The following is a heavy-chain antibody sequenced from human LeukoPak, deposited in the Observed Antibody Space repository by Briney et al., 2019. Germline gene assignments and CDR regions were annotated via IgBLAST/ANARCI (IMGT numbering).Heavy chain of an antibody. CDR1: GGSISSSSYY. CDR3: ARSWIQLWYYDY. Sequence: SETLSLTCTVSGGSISSSSYYWGWIRQPPGKGLEWIGNIFYSGTTYYNPSLKSRVTISVDTSKNQFSLKLSSVTAADTAVYYRARSWIQLWYYDYWGQGTLVTVSS. CDR2: IFYSGTT. J-gene: IGHJ4*02. D-gene: IGHD5-18*01. V-gene: IGHV4-39*01.